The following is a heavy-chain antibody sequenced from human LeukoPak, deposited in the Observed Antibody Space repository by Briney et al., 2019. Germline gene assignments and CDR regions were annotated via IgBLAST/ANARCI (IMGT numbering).Heavy chain of an antibody. J-gene: IGHJ4*02. CDR3: APSPDIADNWYIGPYYFDY. V-gene: IGHV3-11*01. CDR2: ISSSGSTI. CDR1: GFTFSDYY. D-gene: IGHD6-13*01. Sequence: GGSLRLSCAASGFTFSDYYMSWIRQAPGKGLEWVSYISSSGSTIYYADSVKGRFTISRDNAKNSLYLQMNSLRAEDTAVYYCAPSPDIADNWYIGPYYFDYWGQGTLVTVSS.